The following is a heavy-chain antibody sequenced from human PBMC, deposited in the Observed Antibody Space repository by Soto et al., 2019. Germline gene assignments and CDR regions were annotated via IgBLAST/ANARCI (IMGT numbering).Heavy chain of an antibody. CDR1: GYTFISFA. V-gene: IGHV1-18*04. CDR3: ARDRGYCSGGRCTSDWFDP. CDR2: INTYNGKT. Sequence: QVQLVQSGSEMKKPGASVKVSCKTSGYTFISFAISWVRQAPGQGLEWMGWINTYNGKTNYAKKFQGRLMVTTDTSTSTASMELRSLRSDDTAVYYCARDRGYCSGGRCTSDWFDPWGQGTLVTVSS. J-gene: IGHJ5*02. D-gene: IGHD2-15*01.